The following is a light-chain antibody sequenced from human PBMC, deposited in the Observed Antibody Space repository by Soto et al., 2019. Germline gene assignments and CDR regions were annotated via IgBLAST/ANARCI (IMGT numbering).Light chain of an antibody. CDR3: QQFYTTPYT. V-gene: IGKV4-1*01. J-gene: IGKJ2*01. CDR2: WAS. Sequence: DIVMTQSPDSLAVSLGEGATINCKSSQSVLYSPNTKNYLAWYQQKPGQPPKLLIYWASTRESGVPDRFSGSGSGTDFTLTISSLQAEDVAVYYCQQFYTTPYTFGQETKLEIK. CDR1: QSVLYSPNTKNY.